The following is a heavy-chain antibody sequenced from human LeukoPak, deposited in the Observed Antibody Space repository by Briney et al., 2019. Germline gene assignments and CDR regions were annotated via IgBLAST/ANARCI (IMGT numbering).Heavy chain of an antibody. J-gene: IGHJ4*02. D-gene: IGHD5-18*01. CDR2: IYYSGST. V-gene: IGHV4-39*01. Sequence: PSETLSLTCTVSGGSISSSSYYWGWIRQPPGKGLEWIGSIYYSGSTYYNPSLKSRVTISVDTSKSQFSLKLSSVTAADTAVYYCARHGDTAMAASHFAYWGQGTLVTVSS. CDR3: ARHGDTAMAASHFAY. CDR1: GGSISSSSYY.